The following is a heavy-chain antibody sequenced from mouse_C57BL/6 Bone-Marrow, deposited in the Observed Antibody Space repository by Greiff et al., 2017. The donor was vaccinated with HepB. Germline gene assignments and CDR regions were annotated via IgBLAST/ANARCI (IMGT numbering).Heavy chain of an antibody. J-gene: IGHJ4*01. D-gene: IGHD2-5*01. CDR1: GYTFTSYW. CDR3: ARGVYYSNMDY. V-gene: IGHV1-55*01. CDR2: IYPGSGST. Sequence: QVQLQQSGAELVKPGASVKMSCKASGYTFTSYWITWVKQRPGQGLEWIGDIYPGSGSTNYNEKFKSKATLTVDTSSSTAYMQLSSLTSEDSAVYYCARGVYYSNMDYWGQGTSVTVSS.